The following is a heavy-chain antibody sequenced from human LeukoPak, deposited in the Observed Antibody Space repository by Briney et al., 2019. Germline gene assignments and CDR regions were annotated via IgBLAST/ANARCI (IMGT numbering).Heavy chain of an antibody. CDR2: INPNSGGT. D-gene: IGHD6-19*01. V-gene: IGHV1-2*06. J-gene: IGHJ6*03. Sequence: GASVKVSCKASGYTFTGYYMHWVRQAPGQGLEWMGRINPNSGGTNYAQKFQGRVTMTRDTSISTAYMELSRLRSDDTAVYYWARGQWLDYYYYYMGVWGKGTTVTVSS. CDR3: ARGQWLDYYYYYMGV. CDR1: GYTFTGYY.